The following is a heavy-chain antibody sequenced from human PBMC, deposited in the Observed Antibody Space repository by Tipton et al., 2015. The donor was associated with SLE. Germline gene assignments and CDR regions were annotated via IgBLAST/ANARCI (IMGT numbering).Heavy chain of an antibody. D-gene: IGHD4-17*01. Sequence: GSLRLSCAASGFTFNDHAMSWVRQAPGKGLEWVSSISSSSSYIYYADSVKGRFTISRDNAKNSMYLQMNSLRAEDTAVYYCARDEDYGDSYFDYWGQGTLVTVSS. V-gene: IGHV3-21*01. CDR1: GFTFNDHA. CDR3: ARDEDYGDSYFDY. CDR2: ISSSSSYI. J-gene: IGHJ4*02.